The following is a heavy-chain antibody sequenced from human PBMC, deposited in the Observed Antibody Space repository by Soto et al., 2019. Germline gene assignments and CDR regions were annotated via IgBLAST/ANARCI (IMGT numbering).Heavy chain of an antibody. CDR3: ARINSYYYGMDV. Sequence: SGPTLVNPTQTLTLTCTFSGFSLSTSGMRVSWIRQPPGKALEWLARIDWDDDKFYSTSLKTRLTISKDTAKNQVVLTMTNMDPVDTATYYCARINSYYYGMDVWGQGTTVTLSS. J-gene: IGHJ6*02. CDR1: GFSLSTSGMR. V-gene: IGHV2-70*04. D-gene: IGHD4-4*01. CDR2: IDWDDDK.